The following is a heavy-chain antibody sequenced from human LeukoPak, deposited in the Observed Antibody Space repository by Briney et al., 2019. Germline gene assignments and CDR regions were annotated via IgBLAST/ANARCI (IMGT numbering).Heavy chain of an antibody. Sequence: PGGSLRLSCAASGFTFSDYYMSWIRQAPGKGLEWVSYSSGSSIYYADFVKGRFTISRDNANNSLYLQMNSLRAEGTAVYYCAREGSSSWYVDYWGQGTLVTVSS. CDR2: SSGSSI. J-gene: IGHJ4*02. V-gene: IGHV3-11*01. D-gene: IGHD6-13*01. CDR1: GFTFSDYY. CDR3: AREGSSSWYVDY.